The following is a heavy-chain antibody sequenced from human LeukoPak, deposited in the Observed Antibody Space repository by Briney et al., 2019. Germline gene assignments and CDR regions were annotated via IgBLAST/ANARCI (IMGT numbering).Heavy chain of an antibody. CDR3: ARVSGYCSGGSCSNWFDP. D-gene: IGHD2-15*01. Sequence: SETLSLTCTVCGGSVSSGSYYWSWIRQPPGRGLEWIGYIYYSGSTNYNPSLKSRVTISVDTSKNQFSLRLSSVTAADTAVYYCARVSGYCSGGSCSNWFDPWGQGTLVTVSS. V-gene: IGHV4-61*01. CDR2: IYYSGST. CDR1: GGSVSSGSYY. J-gene: IGHJ5*02.